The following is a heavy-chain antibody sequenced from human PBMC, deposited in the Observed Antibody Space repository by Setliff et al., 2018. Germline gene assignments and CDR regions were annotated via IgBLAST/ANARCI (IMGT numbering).Heavy chain of an antibody. CDR2: IRSKTDGGTT. J-gene: IGHJ4*02. V-gene: IGHV3-49*04. CDR3: ITSSSWYPFDY. Sequence: GGSLRLSCTASGFTFGDYAMSWVRQAPGEGLEWVGFIRSKTDGGTTDYAAPVKGRFTISRDDSKNTLYLQMNSLKTEDTAVYYCITSSSWYPFDYWGQGTLVTVPS. D-gene: IGHD6-13*01. CDR1: GFTFGDYA.